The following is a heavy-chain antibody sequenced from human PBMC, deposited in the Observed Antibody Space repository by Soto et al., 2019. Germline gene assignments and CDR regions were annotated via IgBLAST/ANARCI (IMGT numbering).Heavy chain of an antibody. CDR2: IIPILGIA. V-gene: IGHV1-69*08. Sequence: QVQLVQSGAEVKKPGSSVKVSCKASGGTFSSYTISWVRQAPGQGLEWMGRIIPILGIANYAQKFQGRVTITADKSTSTAYMELSSLRSEDTAVYYCARDLLDCSGGSCDTHNWFDPWGQGTLVTVSS. J-gene: IGHJ5*02. D-gene: IGHD2-15*01. CDR3: ARDLLDCSGGSCDTHNWFDP. CDR1: GGTFSSYT.